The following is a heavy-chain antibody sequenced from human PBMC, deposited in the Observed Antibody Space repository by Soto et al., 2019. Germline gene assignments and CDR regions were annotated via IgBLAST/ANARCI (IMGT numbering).Heavy chain of an antibody. V-gene: IGHV3-30-3*01. J-gene: IGHJ4*02. Sequence: VGSLRLSCAASGFTFSSYAMHWVRQAPGKGLEWVAVISYDGSNKYYADSVKGRFTISRDNSKNTLYLQMNSLRAEDTAVYYCARDTHVRNEYYFDYWGQGTLVTVSS. CDR3: ARDTHVRNEYYFDY. CDR1: GFTFSSYA. CDR2: ISYDGSNK.